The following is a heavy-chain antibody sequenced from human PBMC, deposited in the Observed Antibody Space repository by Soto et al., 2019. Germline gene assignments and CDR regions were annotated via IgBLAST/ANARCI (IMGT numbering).Heavy chain of an antibody. CDR3: ARDWDGGDGYTHALDL. CDR2: IIPIFGTA. J-gene: IGHJ3*01. CDR1: GGTFSSYA. V-gene: IGHV1-69*01. Sequence: QVQLVQSGAEVKKPGSSVKVSCKASGGTFSSYAIIWVRQAPGHGLAWMGVIIPIFGTANYAQKFQGRVTITADESTSTDYMEQSSRRSEDTAVYYCARDWDGGDGYTHALDLWGQGTKVTVSS. D-gene: IGHD2-21*01.